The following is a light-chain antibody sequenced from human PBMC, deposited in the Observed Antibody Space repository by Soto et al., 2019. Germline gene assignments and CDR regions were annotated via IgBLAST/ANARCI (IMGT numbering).Light chain of an antibody. CDR1: QGVSTW. CDR3: QQYYDFRT. V-gene: IGKV1-5*03. CDR2: EAS. Sequence: VGDRVTITCRASQGVSTWLAWYQQRPSQAPKLLVYEASKLQSGVPSRFSASGSVRDFTLTISSLQPEDSATYYCQQYYDFRTFGQGTKVDIK. J-gene: IGKJ1*01.